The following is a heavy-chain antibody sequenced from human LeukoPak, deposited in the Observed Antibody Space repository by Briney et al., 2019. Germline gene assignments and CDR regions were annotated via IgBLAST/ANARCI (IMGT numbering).Heavy chain of an antibody. CDR1: GYTFTGYY. J-gene: IGHJ4*02. V-gene: IGHV1-2*06. CDR3: ARDSGEVNGNFDY. CDR2: INPNSGGT. D-gene: IGHD3-10*01. Sequence: ASVKVSCKASGYTFTGYYMHWVRQAPGQGLEWMGRINPNSGGTNYAQKFQGGVTMTRDTSISTAYMELSRLRSDDTAVYYCARDSGEVNGNFDYWGQGTLVTVSS.